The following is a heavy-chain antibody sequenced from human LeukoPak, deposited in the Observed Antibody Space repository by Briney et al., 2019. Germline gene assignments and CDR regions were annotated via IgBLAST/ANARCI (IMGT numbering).Heavy chain of an antibody. CDR2: IFHSGST. CDR3: ARGPYSGYTLRPLDY. J-gene: IGHJ4*02. V-gene: IGHV4-4*02. Sequence: SETLSLTCAVSGASISDSNWWSWVRQAPGKGLEWIGEIFHSGSTSYNPSLKSRATISVDKSKNQFSLKLTSVIAADTAVYYCARGPYSGYTLRPLDYWGQGTLVTVSS. D-gene: IGHD5-12*01. CDR1: GASISDSNW.